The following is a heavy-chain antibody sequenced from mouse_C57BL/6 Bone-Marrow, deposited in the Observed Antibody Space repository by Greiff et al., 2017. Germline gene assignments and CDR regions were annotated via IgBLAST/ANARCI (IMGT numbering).Heavy chain of an antibody. J-gene: IGHJ4*01. CDR2: ISSGSSTI. V-gene: IGHV5-17*01. CDR1: GFTFSDYG. CDR3: ACLYYGYDDAMDY. Sequence: EVKLVESGGGLVKPGGSLKLSCAASGFTFSDYGMHWVRQAPEKGLEWVAYISSGSSTIYYADTVKGRFPISRDNAKNTLFLHMTSLRSEDTALYYCACLYYGYDDAMDYWGQGTSVTVSA. D-gene: IGHD2-2*01.